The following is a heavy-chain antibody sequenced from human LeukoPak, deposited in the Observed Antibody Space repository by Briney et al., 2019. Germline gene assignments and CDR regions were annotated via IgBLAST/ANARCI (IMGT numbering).Heavy chain of an antibody. D-gene: IGHD6-19*01. V-gene: IGHV4-59*08. CDR1: GGSISSYY. J-gene: IGHJ4*02. Sequence: SETLSLTCTVSGGSISSYYWSWIRQPPGKGLEWIGYMYYSGSTNYNPSLKSRVTISVDTSKNQFSLKLSSVTAADTAVYYCARSGYSSTFDYWGQGTLVTVSS. CDR2: MYYSGST. CDR3: ARSGYSSTFDY.